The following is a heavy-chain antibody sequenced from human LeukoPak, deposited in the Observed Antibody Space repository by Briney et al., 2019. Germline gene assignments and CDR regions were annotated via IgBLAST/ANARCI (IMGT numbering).Heavy chain of an antibody. CDR3: ARVGSYYDFWSGLYHAFDI. CDR2: IYHSGST. V-gene: IGHV4-38-2*02. CDR1: GYSISSGYY. Sequence: SETLSLTCTVSGYSISSGYYWGWIRQPPGKGLEWIGSIYHSGSTYCNPSLKSRVTISVDTSKNQFSLKLSSVTAADTAVYYCARVGSYYDFWSGLYHAFDIWGQGTMVTVSS. J-gene: IGHJ3*02. D-gene: IGHD3-3*01.